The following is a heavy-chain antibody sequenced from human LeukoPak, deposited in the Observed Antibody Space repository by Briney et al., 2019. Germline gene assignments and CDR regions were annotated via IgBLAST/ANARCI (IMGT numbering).Heavy chain of an antibody. Sequence: GGSLRLSCAPSGFTFSNYGMHWVREAPGKGLEWVAVINYDGSNKYYEDSAKGRFTIARDNSKNTLYLQMNSLRVEDTAVYYCARALSTGGRIDYWGQGTLVTVSS. CDR1: GFTFSNYG. J-gene: IGHJ4*02. V-gene: IGHV3-33*01. D-gene: IGHD2-8*02. CDR2: INYDGSNK. CDR3: ARALSTGGRIDY.